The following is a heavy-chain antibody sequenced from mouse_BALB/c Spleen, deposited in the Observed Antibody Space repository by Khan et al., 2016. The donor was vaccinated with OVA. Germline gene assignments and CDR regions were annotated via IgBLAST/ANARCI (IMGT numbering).Heavy chain of an antibody. D-gene: IGHD1-1*02. CDR2: IDPANDDT. Sequence: VQLQQSGADLVKPGASVKLSCTASGFNIKDTYMHWVKLRPEQGLAWIGRIDPANDDTKYDPKFQDRATITTDTSSNTAYLQLSSLTSDDTAVYYCARGGWSYTLDYWCQGTSVTVSS. J-gene: IGHJ4*01. CDR3: ARGGWSYTLDY. V-gene: IGHV14-3*02. CDR1: GFNIKDTY.